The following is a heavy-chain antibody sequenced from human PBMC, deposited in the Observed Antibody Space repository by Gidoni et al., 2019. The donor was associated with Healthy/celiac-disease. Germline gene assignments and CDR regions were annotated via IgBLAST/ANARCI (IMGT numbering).Heavy chain of an antibody. CDR3: ARGITIFGVVKNGMDV. D-gene: IGHD3-3*01. V-gene: IGHV2-26*01. Sequence: QVTLKESGPVLVKPTETLTLTCTVSGFSLSNARLGVSWIRQPPGKALDWLAHIFSKYEKSYSTSLKSRLTISKDTSKSQVVLTMTNMDPVDTATYYCARGITIFGVVKNGMDVWGKGTTVTVSS. CDR2: IFSKYEK. CDR1: GFSLSNARLG. J-gene: IGHJ6*04.